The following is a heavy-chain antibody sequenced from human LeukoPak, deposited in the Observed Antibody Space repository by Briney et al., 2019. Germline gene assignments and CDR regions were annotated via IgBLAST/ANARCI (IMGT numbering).Heavy chain of an antibody. CDR2: INHSGST. CDR3: ARRLGYCSSTSCYLPWFDP. D-gene: IGHD2-2*01. Sequence: PSETLSLTCAVYGGSFSGYYWSWIRQPPGKGLEWIGEINHSGSTNYNPSLKSRVTISVDTSKNQFSLKLSSVTAADTAVYYCARRLGYCSSTSCYLPWFDPWGQGTLVTVSS. J-gene: IGHJ5*02. V-gene: IGHV4-34*01. CDR1: GGSFSGYY.